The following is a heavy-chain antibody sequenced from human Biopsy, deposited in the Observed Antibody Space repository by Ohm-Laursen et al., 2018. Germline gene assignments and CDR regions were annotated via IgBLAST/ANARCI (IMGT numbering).Heavy chain of an antibody. Sequence: ASVKVSCKTTGYTFTDDQIHWVREAPGQGLEWMGLVNPKKGDTRYAQKFQGRVTMTSDVSVATAYMELTGLTSDGTAVYFCSREQHYYSAWGQGTLVTVSS. CDR1: GYTFTDDQ. V-gene: IGHV1-2*06. CDR2: VNPKKGDT. J-gene: IGHJ5*02. CDR3: SREQHYYSA. D-gene: IGHD2-21*02.